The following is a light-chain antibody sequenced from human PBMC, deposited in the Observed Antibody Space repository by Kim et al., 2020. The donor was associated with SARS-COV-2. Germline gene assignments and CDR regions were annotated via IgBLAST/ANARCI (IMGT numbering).Light chain of an antibody. V-gene: IGLV10-54*04. CDR3: SAWDSSLGAWV. CDR2: RDN. J-gene: IGLJ3*02. Sequence: QAGLTQPPSVSKGLRQTATLTCTGNSNNVGDEGAVWLQQHRGHPPKLLSYRDNNRPSGISERFSASRSGNTASLTITGLQPEDEAEYYCSAWDSSLGAWVFGGGTQLTVL. CDR1: SNNVGDEG.